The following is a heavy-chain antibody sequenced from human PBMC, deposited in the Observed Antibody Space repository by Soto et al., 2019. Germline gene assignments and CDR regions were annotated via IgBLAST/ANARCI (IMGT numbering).Heavy chain of an antibody. J-gene: IGHJ4*02. V-gene: IGHV4-59*01. Sequence: SETLSLTCTVAGGXISRYYWSWIRQPPGKGLEWIGYIYYSGSTNYNPSLKSRVTISVDTSKNQFSLKLSSVTAADTAVYYCARGPYGGRPILDYWGLGTRVTVSS. CDR3: ARGPYGGRPILDY. D-gene: IGHD4-17*01. CDR1: GGXISRYY. CDR2: IYYSGST.